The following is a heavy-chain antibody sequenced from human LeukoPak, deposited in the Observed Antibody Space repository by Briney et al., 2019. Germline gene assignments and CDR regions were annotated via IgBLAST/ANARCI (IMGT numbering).Heavy chain of an antibody. Sequence: GRSLRLSCAASGFTFSHYAMSWVRQAPGKGLEWVSIITFNGGNTYYASVRGRFTISRDNSKNTLYLQMSSLRAEDTAVYYCARTHIDGWCFDSWGQGTLVTVSS. CDR2: ITFNGGNT. V-gene: IGHV3-23*01. CDR3: ARTHIDGWCFDS. J-gene: IGHJ4*02. D-gene: IGHD6-19*01. CDR1: GFTFSHYA.